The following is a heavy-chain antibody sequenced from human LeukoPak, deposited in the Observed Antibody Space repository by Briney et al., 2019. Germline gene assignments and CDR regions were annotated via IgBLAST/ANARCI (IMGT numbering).Heavy chain of an antibody. CDR2: TYYSGST. J-gene: IGHJ2*01. Sequence: PSETLSLTCTVSGGSISSYYWSWIRQPPGKGLEWIGYTYYSGSTNYNPSLKSRVTISLDTSKNQFSLKLSSVTAADTAVYYCARDRVDYDILTGYPYYWYFDLWGRGTLVTVSS. CDR1: GGSISSYY. D-gene: IGHD3-9*01. V-gene: IGHV4-59*01. CDR3: ARDRVDYDILTGYPYYWYFDL.